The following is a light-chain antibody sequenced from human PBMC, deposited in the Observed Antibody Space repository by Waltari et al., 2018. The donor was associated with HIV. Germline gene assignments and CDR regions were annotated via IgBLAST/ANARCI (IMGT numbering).Light chain of an antibody. CDR2: SLE. V-gene: IGLV1-44*01. Sequence: QSVLTQTPSASGTPGQRVIVSCSGSGSHIGANTVNRYQQIPGAAPRLLIHSLEQRPSGVPDRFSGSKSGTSASLAISGLQSEDEADYYCAAWDDSLNAYVFGGGTKVTVL. CDR3: AAWDDSLNAYV. CDR1: GSHIGANT. J-gene: IGLJ1*01.